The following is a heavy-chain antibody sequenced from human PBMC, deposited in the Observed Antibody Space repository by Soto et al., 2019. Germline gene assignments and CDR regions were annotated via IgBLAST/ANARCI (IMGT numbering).Heavy chain of an antibody. J-gene: IGHJ4*02. V-gene: IGHV3-48*03. D-gene: IGHD3-10*01. CDR1: GFTFSSYE. CDR2: ISSGGTTI. CDR3: ARLLHYVYGSASYYSGFDF. Sequence: PGGSLRLSCAASGFTFSSYEMNWVRQAPGKGLEWVACISSGGTTIYYAGSVKGRFTISRDNAKNSLYLEMNSLRAEDMAVYYCARLLHYVYGSASYYSGFDFWGQGTLVTVSS.